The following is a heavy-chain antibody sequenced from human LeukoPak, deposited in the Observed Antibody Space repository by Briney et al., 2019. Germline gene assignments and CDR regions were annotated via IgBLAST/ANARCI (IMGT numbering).Heavy chain of an antibody. CDR1: GGSISSYY. V-gene: IGHV4-4*07. Sequence: SETLSLTCTVSGGSISSYYWSWVRQPAGKELQWIGRIYSSGDTHYNPSFQSRVTISVDKSKNQFSLKLSSVTAADTAVYYCARVGSGRYNYGYSLVYWGQGTLVTVSS. D-gene: IGHD5-18*01. CDR2: IYSSGDT. J-gene: IGHJ4*02. CDR3: ARVGSGRYNYGYSLVY.